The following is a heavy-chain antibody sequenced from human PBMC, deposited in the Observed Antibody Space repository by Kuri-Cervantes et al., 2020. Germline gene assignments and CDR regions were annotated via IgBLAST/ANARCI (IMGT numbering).Heavy chain of an antibody. CDR1: GYTFNSYG. J-gene: IGHJ4*02. V-gene: IGHV1-18*01. CDR3: AREGTYYFESSGSKY. D-gene: IGHD3-22*01. Sequence: ASVKVSCKTSGYTFNSYGITWVRQAPGQGLEWMGWISTYNGDTNYAQKFQVRVTMTTDTSTSTVYMELRSLRSDDTAVYYCAREGTYYFESSGSKYWGQGTLVTVSS. CDR2: ISTYNGDT.